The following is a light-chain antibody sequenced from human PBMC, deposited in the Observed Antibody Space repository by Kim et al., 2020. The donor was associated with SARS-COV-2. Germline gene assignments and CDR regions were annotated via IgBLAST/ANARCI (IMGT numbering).Light chain of an antibody. CDR2: EVH. CDR3: SSYTRSSTLEV. Sequence: QSALTQPASVSGSRGQSITISCTGTSGDIGAYDYVSWYQQHPGKAPKVLIYEVHNRPSGVSNRFSGSKSGNTASLTISGLQTEDEADYYCSSYTRSSTLEVFGGGTQLTVL. J-gene: IGLJ2*01. V-gene: IGLV2-14*01. CDR1: SGDIGAYDY.